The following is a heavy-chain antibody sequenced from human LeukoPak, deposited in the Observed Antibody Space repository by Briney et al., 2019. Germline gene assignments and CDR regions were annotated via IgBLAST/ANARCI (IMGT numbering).Heavy chain of an antibody. J-gene: IGHJ4*02. D-gene: IGHD6-13*01. Sequence: ASVKVSCKASGYTFTSYYMHWVRQAPGQGLEWMGIINPSGGSTSYAQKFQGRVTMTRDTSTSTVYMELSSLRPEDTAVYYCARDLGRSYNPGIAAAGLDYWGQGTLVTVSS. V-gene: IGHV1-46*01. CDR2: INPSGGST. CDR1: GYTFTSYY. CDR3: ARDLGRSYNPGIAAAGLDY.